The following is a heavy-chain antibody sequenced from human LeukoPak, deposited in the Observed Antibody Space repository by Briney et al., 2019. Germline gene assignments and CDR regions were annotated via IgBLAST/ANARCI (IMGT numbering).Heavy chain of an antibody. D-gene: IGHD2-15*01. CDR2: IYYSGST. Sequence: SETLSPTCTVSGGSISSYYWSWIRQPPGKGLEWIGYIYYSGSTNYNPSLKSRVTISVDTSKNQFSLKLSSVTAADTAVYYCARVLDCSGGSCYSMWVEFHQGSDAFDIWGQGTMVTVSS. CDR3: ARVLDCSGGSCYSMWVEFHQGSDAFDI. J-gene: IGHJ3*02. CDR1: GGSISSYY. V-gene: IGHV4-59*01.